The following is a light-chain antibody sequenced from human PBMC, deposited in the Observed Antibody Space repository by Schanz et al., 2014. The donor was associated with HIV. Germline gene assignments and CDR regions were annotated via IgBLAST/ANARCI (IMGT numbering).Light chain of an antibody. CDR1: QSVRSTH. Sequence: VLTQSPGTLSLSPGEGAALSCRASQSVRSTHLAWYQQRPGQAPRLLIYATSSRATGVPDRFSGSGSGTDFPLTISKLEPEDFAVYYCQRYFVSPLTFGGGTKVEIK. J-gene: IGKJ4*01. CDR2: ATS. V-gene: IGKV3-20*01. CDR3: QRYFVSPLT.